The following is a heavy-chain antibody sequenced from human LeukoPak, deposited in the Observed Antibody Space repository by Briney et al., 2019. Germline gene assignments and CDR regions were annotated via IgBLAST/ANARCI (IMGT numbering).Heavy chain of an antibody. CDR2: ISWNSVNI. CDR3: VTDLVIKGYFDY. D-gene: IGHD2-21*01. CDR1: GFTFDDYA. J-gene: IGHJ4*02. Sequence: GGSLRLSCAASGFTFDDYAMHWVRQAPGKGLEWVSGISWNSVNIGHEDSVKGRFTISRDNAKNSLHLQMNSLKTEDTAVYYCVTDLVIKGYFDYWGQGALVTVSS. V-gene: IGHV3-9*01.